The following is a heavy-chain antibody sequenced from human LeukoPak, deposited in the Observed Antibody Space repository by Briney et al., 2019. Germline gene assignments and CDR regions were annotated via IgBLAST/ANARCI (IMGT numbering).Heavy chain of an antibody. V-gene: IGHV3-23*01. CDR2: ISGSGGST. CDR1: GFTFSSYA. CDR3: ANAGYYYYGMDV. Sequence: GGSLRLSCAASGFTFSSYAMSWVRQAPGKGLEWVSAISGSGGSTHYADSVKGRFTISRDNSKNTLYLQMNSLRAEDTAVYYCANAGYYYYGMDVWGQGTTVTVSS. J-gene: IGHJ6*02.